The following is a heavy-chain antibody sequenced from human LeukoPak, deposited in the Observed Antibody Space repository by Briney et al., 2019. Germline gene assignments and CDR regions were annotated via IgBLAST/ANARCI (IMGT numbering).Heavy chain of an antibody. CDR2: ISGSGGST. CDR3: ARDNAVTLDY. J-gene: IGHJ4*02. D-gene: IGHD6-19*01. CDR1: GFTFSSYG. V-gene: IGHV3-23*01. Sequence: GGSLRLSCAASGFTFSSYGMSWVRQAPGKGLEWVSAISGSGGSTYYADSVKGRFTISRDNAKNTLYLQMNSLRAEDTAVYYCARDNAVTLDYWGQGTLVTVSS.